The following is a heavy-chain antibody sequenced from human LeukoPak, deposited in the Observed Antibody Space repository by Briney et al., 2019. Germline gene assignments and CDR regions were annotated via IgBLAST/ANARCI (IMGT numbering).Heavy chain of an antibody. Sequence: GGSLRLSCAASGFTFSSYAMHWVRQAPGKGLEWVAVISYDGSNKYYADSVKGRFTISRDNSKNTLYLQMNSLRAEDTAVYYCARVKVGATQYAFDIWGQGTMVTVSS. V-gene: IGHV3-30-3*01. CDR2: ISYDGSNK. CDR3: ARVKVGATQYAFDI. CDR1: GFTFSSYA. J-gene: IGHJ3*02. D-gene: IGHD1-26*01.